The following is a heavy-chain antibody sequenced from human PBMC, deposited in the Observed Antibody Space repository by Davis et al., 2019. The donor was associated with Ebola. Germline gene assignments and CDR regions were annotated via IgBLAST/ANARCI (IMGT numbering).Heavy chain of an antibody. D-gene: IGHD2-21*01. Sequence: SETLSLTCTVSGGSISSGGYYWSWIRQHPGKGPEWTGYIHDSGTTYYNPSLKSRVTISVDTSQNPFSLKLTSVTAADTAVYYCARVWSYYGMDVWGQGTTVTVSS. J-gene: IGHJ6*02. V-gene: IGHV4-31*03. CDR3: ARVWSYYGMDV. CDR1: GGSISSGGYY. CDR2: IHDSGTT.